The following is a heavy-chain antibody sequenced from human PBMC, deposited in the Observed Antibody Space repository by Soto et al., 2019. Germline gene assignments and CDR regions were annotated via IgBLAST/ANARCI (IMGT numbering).Heavy chain of an antibody. V-gene: IGHV1-69*13. CDR3: ARDSTLYGSGLFDP. D-gene: IGHD3-10*01. CDR1: GGTFSSYA. Sequence: ASVKVSCKASGGTFSSYAISWVRQAPGQGLEWMGGIIPIFGTANYAQKFQGRVTITADESTSTAYMELSSLRSEDTAVYYCARDSTLYGSGLFDPWGQGTLVTVHS. J-gene: IGHJ5*02. CDR2: IIPIFGTA.